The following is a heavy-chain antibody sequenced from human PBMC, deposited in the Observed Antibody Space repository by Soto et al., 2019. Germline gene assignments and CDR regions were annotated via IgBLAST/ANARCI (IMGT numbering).Heavy chain of an antibody. J-gene: IGHJ4*02. V-gene: IGHV3-66*01. CDR1: GFTVSTKY. Sequence: EVQLVESGGGLVQPGGSLRLSCAASGFTVSTKYMSWVRQAPGKGLEWVSVIYSGGSTFYADSVRGRFTISRDNSKNTVNLHTNSLRAQATAVYYCARVPWPADYWGQGTLVTVSS. CDR3: ARVPWPADY. CDR2: IYSGGST.